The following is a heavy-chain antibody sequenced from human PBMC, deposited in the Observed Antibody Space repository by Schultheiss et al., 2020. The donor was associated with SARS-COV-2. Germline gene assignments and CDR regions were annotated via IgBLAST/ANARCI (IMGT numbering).Heavy chain of an antibody. D-gene: IGHD6-19*01. Sequence: GGSLRLSCAASGFTVSSNYMSWVRQAPGKGLEWVAVISYDGSNKYYADSVKGRFTIARDNSKNTLYLQMNSLRAEDTAVYYCARVSYSSGHIDYWGQGTLVTVSS. CDR3: ARVSYSSGHIDY. J-gene: IGHJ4*02. CDR1: GFTVSSNY. CDR2: ISYDGSNK. V-gene: IGHV3-30*16.